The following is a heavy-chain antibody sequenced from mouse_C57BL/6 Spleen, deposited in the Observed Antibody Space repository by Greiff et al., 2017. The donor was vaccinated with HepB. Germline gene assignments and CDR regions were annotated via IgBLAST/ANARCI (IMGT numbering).Heavy chain of an antibody. D-gene: IGHD1-1*01. CDR3: ARERDYYGSSPYWYFDV. Sequence: QVQLQQSGAELVKPGASVKISCKASGYAFSSYWMNWVKQRPGKGLEWIGQIYPGDGDTNYNGKFKGKATLTADKSSSTAYMQLSSLTSEDSAVYFCARERDYYGSSPYWYFDVWGTGTTVTVSS. V-gene: IGHV1-80*01. CDR2: IYPGDGDT. CDR1: GYAFSSYW. J-gene: IGHJ1*03.